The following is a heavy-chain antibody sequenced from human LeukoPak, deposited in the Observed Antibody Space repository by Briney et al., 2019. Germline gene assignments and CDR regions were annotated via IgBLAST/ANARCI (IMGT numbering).Heavy chain of an antibody. CDR2: ISGSADST. J-gene: IGHJ4*02. D-gene: IGHD2-21*01. Sequence: GGSLILSCAASGFTFRNYAMSWVRQAPGKGLEWVSGISGSADSTYYADSVKGRFTISRDNSKNTFYLQMNSLRAEDTAVYYCAKGLGGEFYWGQGTLVTVSS. V-gene: IGHV3-23*01. CDR3: AKGLGGEFY. CDR1: GFTFRNYA.